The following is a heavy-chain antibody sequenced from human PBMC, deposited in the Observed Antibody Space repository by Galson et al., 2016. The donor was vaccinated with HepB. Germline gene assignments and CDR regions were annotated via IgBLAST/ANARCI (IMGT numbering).Heavy chain of an antibody. V-gene: IGHV3-9*01. CDR2: ISWNSGSI. Sequence: SLRLSCAASGFTFDDYAMHWVRHAPGKGLEWVAAISWNSGSIGYADSVKGRFTISRDNAKNSLYLQMNGLRREDTALYLCAKDFSRGYCATTGCYLDLFESWGQGTLITVSS. D-gene: IGHD2-2*01. J-gene: IGHJ5*01. CDR3: AKDFSRGYCATTGCYLDLFES. CDR1: GFTFDDYA.